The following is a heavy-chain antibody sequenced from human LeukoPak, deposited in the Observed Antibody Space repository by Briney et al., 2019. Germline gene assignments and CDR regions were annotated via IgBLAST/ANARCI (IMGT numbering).Heavy chain of an antibody. CDR3: ARGLGGASYYMDV. V-gene: IGHV4-4*07. CDR2: VDTSGST. CDR1: GGSISSFY. J-gene: IGHJ6*03. D-gene: IGHD3-16*01. Sequence: PSETLSLTCPVSGGSISSFYWSWVRQSAVRGLEWIGCVDTSGSTHYNPSLGGRVTMLLDTSKNQFSLNLRSVTVADTAVYYCARGLGGASYYMDVWGKGTTVTVSS.